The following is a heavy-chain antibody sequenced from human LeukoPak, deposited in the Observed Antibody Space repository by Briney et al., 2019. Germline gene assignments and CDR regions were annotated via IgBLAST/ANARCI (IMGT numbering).Heavy chain of an antibody. D-gene: IGHD6-19*01. CDR1: GFTFSSYS. V-gene: IGHV3-48*01. Sequence: PGGSLRLSCAASGFTFSSYSMNRVRQAPGKGLEWVSYIGSTSSTIYYADSVKGRFTISRDNAKNSLYLQMNSLRAEDTAVYYCVRDLTGMAVTITYPYWGQGTLVTVSS. J-gene: IGHJ4*02. CDR3: VRDLTGMAVTITYPY. CDR2: IGSTSSTI.